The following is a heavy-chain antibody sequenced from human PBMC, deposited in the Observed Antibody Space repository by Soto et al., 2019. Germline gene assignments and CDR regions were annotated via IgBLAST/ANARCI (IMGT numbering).Heavy chain of an antibody. CDR1: GFTFSIYG. Sequence: SLRLSCAASGFTFSIYGMHWVRQAPGKGLGWVAVISYDGSNKYYADSVKGRFTISRDKSKSTLYLQMKSLRAEDTAVYYCAKLIVVAAADDFDYWGQGTLVTVSS. V-gene: IGHV3-30*18. CDR2: ISYDGSNK. J-gene: IGHJ4*02. CDR3: AKLIVVAAADDFDY. D-gene: IGHD6-13*01.